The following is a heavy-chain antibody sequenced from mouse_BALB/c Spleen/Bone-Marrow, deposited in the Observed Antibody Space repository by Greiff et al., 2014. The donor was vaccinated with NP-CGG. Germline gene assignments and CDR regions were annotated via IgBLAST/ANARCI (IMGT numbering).Heavy chain of an antibody. J-gene: IGHJ3*01. Sequence: VQLKESGGGLVKSGGSLKLSCAASGFTFNSYGMSWVRQTPEKRLEWVATISGGGSYTFYPDSVKGRFPISRDNAKNNLYLQLSSLRSEDTALYYCARHAYYDQTEVSFVYWGQGTLVTVSA. V-gene: IGHV5-9-2*01. CDR1: GFTFNSYG. CDR2: ISGGGSYT. D-gene: IGHD2-4*01. CDR3: ARHAYYDQTEVSFVY.